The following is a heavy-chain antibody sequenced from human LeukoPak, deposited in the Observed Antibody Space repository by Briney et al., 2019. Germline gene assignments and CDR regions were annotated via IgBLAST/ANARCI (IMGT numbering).Heavy chain of an antibody. Sequence: ASVKVSCKASGYTFTGYHMHWVRQAPGQGLEWMGWINPNSGGTNYAQKFQGRVTMTRDTSISTAYMELSRLRSDDTAVYYCARVSYDSSDLLDYWGQGTLVTVSS. J-gene: IGHJ4*02. CDR3: ARVSYDSSDLLDY. V-gene: IGHV1-2*02. CDR2: INPNSGGT. D-gene: IGHD3-22*01. CDR1: GYTFTGYH.